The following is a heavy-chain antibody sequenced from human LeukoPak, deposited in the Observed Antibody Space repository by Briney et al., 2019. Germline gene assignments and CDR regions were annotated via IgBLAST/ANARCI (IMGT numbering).Heavy chain of an antibody. D-gene: IGHD5-24*01. CDR2: INPNSGGT. V-gene: IGHV1-2*02. CDR1: GYTFTVYY. Sequence: ASVKVSCKASGYTFTVYYMHWVRQAPGQGLEWMGWINPNSGGTNYAQKFQGRVTMTRDTSISTAHMELSRLRSDDTAVYYCASRDGYNYVYDYWGQGTLVTVSS. J-gene: IGHJ4*02. CDR3: ASRDGYNYVYDY.